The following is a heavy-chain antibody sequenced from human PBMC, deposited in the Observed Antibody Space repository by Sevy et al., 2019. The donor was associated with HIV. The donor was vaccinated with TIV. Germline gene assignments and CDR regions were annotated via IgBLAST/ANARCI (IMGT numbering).Heavy chain of an antibody. CDR3: AKDLGYCSGGSCFSFDV. CDR1: GFTISSYG. V-gene: IGHV3-30*02. D-gene: IGHD2-15*01. Sequence: GGSLRLSCAASGFTISSYGMHWVRQAPGKGLEWVAFIRYDGSNKYYADSVKGRFTISRDNSKNTLYLQMNSLRAEDTAVYYCAKDLGYCSGGSCFSFDVWGQGTTVTVSS. J-gene: IGHJ6*02. CDR2: IRYDGSNK.